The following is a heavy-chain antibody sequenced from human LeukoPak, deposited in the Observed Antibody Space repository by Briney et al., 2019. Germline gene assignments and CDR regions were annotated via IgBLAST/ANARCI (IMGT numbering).Heavy chain of an antibody. CDR3: ARDGRGYASSWYFDL. Sequence: PSETLTLTCTVSGGSISSNYRSWIRQPAGKGLEWIGRIYTSGSTNYSPSLKSRVTLSVDTSRNQFSLRLSSVTAADTAVYYCARDGRGYASSWYFDLWGQGPLVTVSS. J-gene: IGHJ4*02. V-gene: IGHV4-4*07. CDR2: IYTSGST. D-gene: IGHD6-13*01. CDR1: GGSISSNY.